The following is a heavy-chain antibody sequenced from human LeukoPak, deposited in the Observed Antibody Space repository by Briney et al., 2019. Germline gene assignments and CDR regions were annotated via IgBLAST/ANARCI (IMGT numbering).Heavy chain of an antibody. V-gene: IGHV4-4*08. CDR1: GGSFSGYY. J-gene: IGHJ4*02. D-gene: IGHD4-17*01. CDR3: ARLAALGGDYVGFDY. Sequence: PSETLSLTCAVYGGSFSGYYWSWIRQPPGKGLEWIGRIYTSGSTNYNPSLKSRVTISVDTSKNQFSLKLSSVTAADTAVYYCARLAALGGDYVGFDYWGQGTLVTVSS. CDR2: IYTSGST.